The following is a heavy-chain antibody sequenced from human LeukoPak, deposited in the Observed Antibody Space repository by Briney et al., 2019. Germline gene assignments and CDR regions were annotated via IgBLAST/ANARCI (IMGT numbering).Heavy chain of an antibody. D-gene: IGHD4-17*01. Sequence: PSETLSLTCAVYGGSFSGYYWSWIRQPPGKGLEWIGEINHSGSTNYNPSLKSRVAISVDTSKNQFSLKLSSVTAADTAVYYCARGTMTTVTYYFDYWGQGTLVTVSS. CDR1: GGSFSGYY. CDR3: ARGTMTTVTYYFDY. CDR2: INHSGST. V-gene: IGHV4-34*01. J-gene: IGHJ4*02.